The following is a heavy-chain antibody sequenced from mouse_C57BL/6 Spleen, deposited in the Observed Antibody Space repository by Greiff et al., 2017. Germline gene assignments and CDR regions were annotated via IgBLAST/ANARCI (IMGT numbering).Heavy chain of an antibody. CDR3: ARHGIYYYGSSYKGYAMDY. Sequence: QVQLQQSGAELVKPGASVKLSCKASGYTFTEYTIHWVKQRSGQGLEWIGWFYPGSGSIKYNEKFKDKATLTADKSSSTVYMELSRLTSEDSAVYFCARHGIYYYGSSYKGYAMDYWGQGTSGTVSS. D-gene: IGHD1-1*01. V-gene: IGHV1-62-2*01. CDR2: FYPGSGSI. CDR1: GYTFTEYT. J-gene: IGHJ4*01.